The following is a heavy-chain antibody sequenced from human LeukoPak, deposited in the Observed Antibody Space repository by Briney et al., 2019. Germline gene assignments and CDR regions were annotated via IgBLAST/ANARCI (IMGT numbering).Heavy chain of an antibody. D-gene: IGHD6-6*01. J-gene: IGHJ6*03. CDR2: IYYSGST. CDR3: ARGTYSSSSFYYYYYMDV. V-gene: IGHV4-28*01. CDR1: GYSITSRNW. Sequence: KSSETLSLTCAVSGYSITSRNWWGWIRQPPGKGLEWIGYIYYSGSTNYNPSLKSRVTISVDTSKNQFSLKLSSVTAADTAVYYCARGTYSSSSFYYYYYMDVWGKGTTVTVSS.